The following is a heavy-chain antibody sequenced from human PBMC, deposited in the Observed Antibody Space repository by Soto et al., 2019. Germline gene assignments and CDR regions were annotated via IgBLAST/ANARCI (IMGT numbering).Heavy chain of an antibody. CDR2: IYYSGST. CDR1: GGSISSYY. Sequence: PSETLSLTCTVSGGSISSYYWSWIRQPPGKGLEWIGYIYYSGSTNYNPSLKSRVTISVDTSKNQFSLKLSSVTAADTAVYYCARSRYDILTGYYREDYYYYMDVWGKGTTVTVSS. D-gene: IGHD3-9*01. J-gene: IGHJ6*03. V-gene: IGHV4-59*01. CDR3: ARSRYDILTGYYREDYYYYMDV.